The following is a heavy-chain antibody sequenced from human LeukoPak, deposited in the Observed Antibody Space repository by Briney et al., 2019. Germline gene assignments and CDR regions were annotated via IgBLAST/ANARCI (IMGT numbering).Heavy chain of an antibody. CDR1: GGSISSGGYF. D-gene: IGHD2-2*01. J-gene: IGHJ5*02. CDR2: IYYSGST. Sequence: PSETLSLTCTVSGGSISSGGYFWSWIRQHPGKGLEWIGYIYYSGSTKYNPSLQSRLTISLDTPKNQFSLELRSVTAADTAVYYCARAASTPIHWFYAWGQGTLVTVSS. CDR3: ARAASTPIHWFYA. V-gene: IGHV4-31*03.